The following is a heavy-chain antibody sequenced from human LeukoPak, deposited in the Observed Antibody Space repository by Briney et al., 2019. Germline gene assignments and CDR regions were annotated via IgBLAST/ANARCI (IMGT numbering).Heavy chain of an antibody. Sequence: GGSLRLSCAASGFTVSRNYMSWVRQAPGKGLEWVSVIFSGGTTYYADSVNGRFTISRDNSKNTLYLQMNSLRAEDTAVYFCARGPGSYYFDYWGQGTLVTVSS. J-gene: IGHJ4*02. CDR3: ARGPGSYYFDY. CDR1: GFTVSRNY. CDR2: IFSGGTT. V-gene: IGHV3-66*01. D-gene: IGHD1-1*01.